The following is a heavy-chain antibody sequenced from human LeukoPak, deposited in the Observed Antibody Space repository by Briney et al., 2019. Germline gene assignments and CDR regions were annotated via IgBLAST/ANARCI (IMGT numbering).Heavy chain of an antibody. CDR1: GGTFSSYA. CDR3: ARDRIAVAGGYFDY. CDR2: IIPILGIA. Sequence: SVKVSCKASGGTFSSYAISWVRQAPGQGLEWMGRIIPILGIANYAQKFQGRVTITADKSTSTAYMELSSLRSEDTAVYYCARDRIAVAGGYFDYWGQGTLVTVSS. J-gene: IGHJ4*02. D-gene: IGHD6-19*01. V-gene: IGHV1-69*04.